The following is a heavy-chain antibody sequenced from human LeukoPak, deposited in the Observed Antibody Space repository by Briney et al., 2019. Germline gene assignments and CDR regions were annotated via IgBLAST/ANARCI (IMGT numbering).Heavy chain of an antibody. CDR1: GFAVSNNY. V-gene: IGHV3-53*04. CDR3: ARVLKDVGYGTDV. Sequence: GGSLRLSCAASGFAVSNNYMTWVRQAPGKGLEWVSVIYSSGITYYADSVKGRFTISRLNSKNTLYLQVNSLSSEDTAVYYCARVLKDVGYGTDVWGQGTTVTVSS. D-gene: IGHD3-9*01. CDR2: IYSSGIT. J-gene: IGHJ6*02.